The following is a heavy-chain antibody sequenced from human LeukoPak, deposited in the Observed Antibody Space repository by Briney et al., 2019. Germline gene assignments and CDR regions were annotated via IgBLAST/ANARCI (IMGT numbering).Heavy chain of an antibody. V-gene: IGHV3-23*01. CDR2: ISGNGGST. CDR1: GFTFSSYG. J-gene: IGHJ4*02. D-gene: IGHD3-22*01. CDR3: ARVAMIVAKPYDN. Sequence: GGSLRLSCAASGFTFSSYGMSWVRQAPGKGLEWVSAISGNGGSTYYADSVKGRFAISRDTSKNTLYLQMNSLRAEDTAVYYCARVAMIVAKPYDNWGQGTLVTVSS.